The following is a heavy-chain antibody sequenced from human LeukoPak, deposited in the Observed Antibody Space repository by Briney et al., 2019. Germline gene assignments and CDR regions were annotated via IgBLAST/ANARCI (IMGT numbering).Heavy chain of an antibody. CDR3: AGTRIQLWSPIGY. V-gene: IGHV4-39*07. J-gene: IGHJ4*02. CDR2: IYYSGST. Sequence: PSETLSLTCTVSGGSISSSSYYWGWIRQPPGKGLEWIGSIYYSGSTNYNPSLKSRVTISVDTSKNQFSLKLSSVTAADTAVYYCAGTRIQLWSPIGYWGQGTLVTVSS. D-gene: IGHD5-18*01. CDR1: GGSISSSSYY.